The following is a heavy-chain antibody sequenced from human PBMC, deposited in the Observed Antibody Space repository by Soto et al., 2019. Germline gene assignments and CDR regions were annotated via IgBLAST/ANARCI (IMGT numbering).Heavy chain of an antibody. Sequence: SGPTLVNPTQTLTLTCTFSGFSLSTSGVGVGWIRQPPGKALEWLALIYWDDDKRYSPSLKSRLTITKDTSKNQVVLTMTNMDPVDTATYYCAHRRRYYYDSSGSYYFDYWGQGTLVTSPQ. J-gene: IGHJ4*02. CDR2: IYWDDDK. D-gene: IGHD3-22*01. CDR1: GFSLSTSGVG. V-gene: IGHV2-5*02. CDR3: AHRRRYYYDSSGSYYFDY.